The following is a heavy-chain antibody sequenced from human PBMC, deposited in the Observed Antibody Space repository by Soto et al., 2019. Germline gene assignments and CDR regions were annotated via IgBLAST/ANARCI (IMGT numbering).Heavy chain of an antibody. Sequence: QVQLQESGPGLVKPSETLSLTCTVSGGPISSYYWSWIRQPPGKGLEWIGYIYYSGSTNYNPSLEIRVTISVDTSKNQFGLKLTSLAAADTGVYYCAREVTIFGVITHYYMDVWGKGTTVTVSS. D-gene: IGHD3-3*01. J-gene: IGHJ6*03. CDR3: AREVTIFGVITHYYMDV. V-gene: IGHV4-59*01. CDR1: GGPISSYY. CDR2: IYYSGST.